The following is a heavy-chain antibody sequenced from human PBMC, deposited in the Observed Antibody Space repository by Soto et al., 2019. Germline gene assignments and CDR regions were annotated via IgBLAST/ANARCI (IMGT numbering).Heavy chain of an antibody. CDR1: SGSISSSNW. CDR2: IYHSGST. Sequence: SETLSLTCAVSSGSISSSNWWSWVRQPPGKGLEWIGEIYHSGSTNYNPSLKSRVTISVDKSKNQFSLKLSSVTAADTAVYYCARDLWSGYRSSDYYYYYMDVWGKGTTVT. J-gene: IGHJ6*03. CDR3: ARDLWSGYRSSDYYYYYMDV. V-gene: IGHV4-4*02. D-gene: IGHD3-3*01.